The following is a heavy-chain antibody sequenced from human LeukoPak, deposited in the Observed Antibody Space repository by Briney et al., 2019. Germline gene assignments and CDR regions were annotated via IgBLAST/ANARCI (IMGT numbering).Heavy chain of an antibody. V-gene: IGHV4-30-2*01. CDR1: GGSISSGGYY. Sequence: SQTLSLTCTVSGGSISSGGYYWSWIRQPPGKGLEWIGYIYHSGSTYYNPSLKSRVTISVDRSKNQFSLKLSSVTAADTAVYYCARGGAERYDSSGYYGAYYFDYWGQGTLDTVSS. J-gene: IGHJ4*02. D-gene: IGHD3-22*01. CDR3: ARGGAERYDSSGYYGAYYFDY. CDR2: IYHSGST.